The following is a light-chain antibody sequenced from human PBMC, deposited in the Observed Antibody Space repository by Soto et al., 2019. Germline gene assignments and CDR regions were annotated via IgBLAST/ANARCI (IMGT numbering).Light chain of an antibody. V-gene: IGLV4-60*02. J-gene: IGLJ2*01. Sequence: QSVLTQSSSASASLGSSVKLTCTLSSGHSSYIIAWHQQQPGKAPRYLMKLEGSGSYNKGSGVPDRFSGSSSGADRYLTISNLQFEDEADFYFETWDKGGVFGGGTKLTVL. CDR1: SGHSSYI. CDR3: ETWDKGGV. CDR2: LEGSGSY.